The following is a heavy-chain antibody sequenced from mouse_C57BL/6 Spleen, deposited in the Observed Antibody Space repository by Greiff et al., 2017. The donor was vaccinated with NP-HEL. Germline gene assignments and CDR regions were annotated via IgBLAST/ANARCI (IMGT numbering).Heavy chain of an antibody. D-gene: IGHD4-1*01. CDR1: GYAFSSYW. CDR2: IYPGDGDT. CDR3: ARYPSGTYWYFDV. Sequence: QVQLQQSGAELVKPGASVKISCKASGYAFSSYWMNWVKQRPGKGLEWIGQIYPGDGDTNYNGKFKGKATLTADKSSSTAYMQLSSLTSEDSAVYFCARYPSGTYWYFDVWGTGTTVTVSS. V-gene: IGHV1-80*01. J-gene: IGHJ1*03.